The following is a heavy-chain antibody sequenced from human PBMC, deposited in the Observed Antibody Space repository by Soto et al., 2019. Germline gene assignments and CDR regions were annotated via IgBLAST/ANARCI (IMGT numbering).Heavy chain of an antibody. J-gene: IGHJ6*02. Sequence: SVKVSCKASGGSFGAYAISWVRQAPGQGLEWMGGIIPISGAANYAQNFQGRLTISADESMTTGYMALSSLRSDDTAIYYCARTGPYYDSSGPLGYGMDVWGQGTPVTVSS. CDR1: GGSFGAYA. CDR2: IIPISGAA. D-gene: IGHD3-22*01. V-gene: IGHV1-69*13. CDR3: ARTGPYYDSSGPLGYGMDV.